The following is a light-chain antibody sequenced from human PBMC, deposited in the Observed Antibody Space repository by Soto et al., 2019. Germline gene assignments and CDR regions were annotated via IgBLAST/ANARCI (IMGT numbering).Light chain of an antibody. J-gene: IGLJ2*01. CDR1: SSDVGAYNY. Sequence: QSVLTQPASVSGSPGQSITISCTGTSSDVGAYNYVSWYQQYPGKAPKLMIYDVINRPSGVSNRFSGSKSGNTASLTIAGLQAEDEADYYCSSYTGSGTLVVFGGGTQLTVL. CDR2: DVI. V-gene: IGLV2-14*01. CDR3: SSYTGSGTLVV.